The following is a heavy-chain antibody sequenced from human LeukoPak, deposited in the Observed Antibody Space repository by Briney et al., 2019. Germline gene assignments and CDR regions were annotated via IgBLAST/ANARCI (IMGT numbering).Heavy chain of an antibody. D-gene: IGHD7-27*01. J-gene: IGHJ4*02. CDR2: MYHSGST. CDR3: ARGFRGDNFDY. CDR1: GYSISSAYY. Sequence: PSETLSLTCSVSGYSISSAYYWGWIRQPPGQGLEWIGTMYHSGSTNYNPSLKSRVTISVDTSKNQFSLKLSSVTAADTAVYFCARGFRGDNFDYWGQGTLVTVSS. V-gene: IGHV4-38-2*02.